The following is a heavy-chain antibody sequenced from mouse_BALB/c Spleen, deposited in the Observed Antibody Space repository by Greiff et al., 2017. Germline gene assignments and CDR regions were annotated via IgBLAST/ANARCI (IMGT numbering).Heavy chain of an antibody. D-gene: IGHD1-2*01. J-gene: IGHJ4*01. V-gene: IGHV2-9*02. CDR3: ARDDGYYGYVGAMDY. Sequence: QVQLQQSGPGLVAPSQSLSITCTVSGFSLTSYGVHWVRQPPGKGLEWLGVIWAGGSTNYNSALMSRLSISKDNSKSQVFLKMNSLQTDDTAMYYCARDDGYYGYVGAMDYWGQGTSVTVSA. CDR1: GFSLTSYG. CDR2: IWAGGST.